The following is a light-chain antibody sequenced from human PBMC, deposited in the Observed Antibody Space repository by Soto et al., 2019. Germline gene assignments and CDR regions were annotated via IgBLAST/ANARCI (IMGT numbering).Light chain of an antibody. J-gene: IGLJ1*01. CDR2: DVS. CDR1: SSDVGAYNS. V-gene: IGLV2-8*01. CDR3: SSYAGTHIV. Sequence: QSALTQPPSASGSPGQSVTVSCTGTSSDVGAYNSVSWYQQLPDKAPKLMIYDVSERPSGVPDRFSGSKSGNTASLTVSGLPAEDEPDYYFSSYAGTHIVFGTGTKLTVL.